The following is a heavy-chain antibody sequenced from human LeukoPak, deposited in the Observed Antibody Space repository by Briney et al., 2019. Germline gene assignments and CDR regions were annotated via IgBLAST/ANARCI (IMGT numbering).Heavy chain of an antibody. CDR2: IYYSGST. CDR1: GGSISSYY. Sequence: SETLSLTCTVSGGSISSYYWGWIRQPPGKGLEWIGSIYYSGSTYYNPSLKSRVTISVDTSKNQFSLKLSSVTAADTAVYYCARYDRSTSRRRDAFDIWGQGTMVTVSS. D-gene: IGHD2-2*01. V-gene: IGHV4-39*01. J-gene: IGHJ3*02. CDR3: ARYDRSTSRRRDAFDI.